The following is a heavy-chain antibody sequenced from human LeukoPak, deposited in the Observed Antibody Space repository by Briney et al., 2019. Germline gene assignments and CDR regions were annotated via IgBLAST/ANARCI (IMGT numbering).Heavy chain of an antibody. D-gene: IGHD6-13*01. CDR3: ARAPEQQLVDAFDI. CDR2: IYYSGST. V-gene: IGHV4-31*03. CDR1: GGSISSSSYY. Sequence: SETLSLTCTVSGGSISSSSYYWGWIRQPPGKGLEWIGYIYYSGSTYYNPSLKSRVTISVDTSKNQFSLKLSSVTAADTAVYYCARAPEQQLVDAFDIWGQGTMVTVSS. J-gene: IGHJ3*02.